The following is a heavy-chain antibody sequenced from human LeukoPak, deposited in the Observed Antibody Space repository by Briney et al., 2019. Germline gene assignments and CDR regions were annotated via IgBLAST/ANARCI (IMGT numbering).Heavy chain of an antibody. V-gene: IGHV3-21*01. J-gene: IGHJ3*02. CDR2: ISSSSTYI. CDR3: ARIPYSSSLTDAFDI. CDR1: GFSFRSYS. Sequence: GGSLRLSCAASGFSFRSYSMNWVRQAPGKGLEWVSFISSSSTYIYYADSMKGRFTISRDNAKNSLFLQMNSLRGEDTAVYYCARIPYSSSLTDAFDIWGQGTMVTVSS. D-gene: IGHD6-6*01.